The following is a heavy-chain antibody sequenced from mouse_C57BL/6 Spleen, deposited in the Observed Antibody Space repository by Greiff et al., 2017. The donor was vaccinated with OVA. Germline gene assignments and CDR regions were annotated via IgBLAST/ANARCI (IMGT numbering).Heavy chain of an antibody. CDR3: AKSPSAMVTYNDY. D-gene: IGHD2-2*01. Sequence: VQLQESGAELARPGASVKLSCKASGYTFTSYGISWVKQRTGQGLEWIGEIYPRSGNTYYNEKFKGKATLTADKSSSTAYMELRNLTSEDSAVSFWAKSPSAMVTYNDYWGQGTTLTVSS. V-gene: IGHV1-81*01. CDR2: IYPRSGNT. J-gene: IGHJ2*01. CDR1: GYTFTSYG.